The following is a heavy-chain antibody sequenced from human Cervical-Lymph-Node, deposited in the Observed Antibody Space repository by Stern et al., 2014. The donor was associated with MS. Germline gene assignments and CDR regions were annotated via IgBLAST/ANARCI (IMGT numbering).Heavy chain of an antibody. J-gene: IGHJ3*02. CDR1: GYTFSDYY. CDR2: IHPNSGAT. V-gene: IGHV1-2*02. CDR3: ARDKGAMISGVIVRTDAFDI. Sequence: VQLVQSGAEVKNPGASVKVSCKSSGYTFSDYYIHWVLQAPGQGPEWLGWIHPNSGATNYAEMFQGRVTMTGDKSITTVYVELTRLTLDDTAVYYCARDKGAMISGVIVRTDAFDIWGQGTVVTVSS. D-gene: IGHD3/OR15-3a*01.